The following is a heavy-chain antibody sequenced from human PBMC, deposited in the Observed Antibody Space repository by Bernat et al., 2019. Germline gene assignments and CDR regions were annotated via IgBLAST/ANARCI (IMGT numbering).Heavy chain of an antibody. CDR3: ARGVGYEFWSGYSLALDY. D-gene: IGHD3-3*01. Sequence: QVQLVQSGAEVKKPGASVKVSCKASGYTFTSYAMHWVRQAPGQRLEWMGWINAGNGNTKYSQKFQGRVTITRDTSASTAYMELSSLRSEDTAVYYCARGVGYEFWSGYSLALDYWGQGTLVTVSS. CDR1: GYTFTSYA. CDR2: INAGNGNT. V-gene: IGHV1-3*01. J-gene: IGHJ4*02.